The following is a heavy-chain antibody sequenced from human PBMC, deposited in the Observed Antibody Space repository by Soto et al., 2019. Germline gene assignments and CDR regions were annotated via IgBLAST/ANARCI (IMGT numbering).Heavy chain of an antibody. CDR1: GFTCSSYD. Sequence: EVQLVESGGGLVQPGGSLRLSCAASGFTCSSYDMHWVRQATGKGLEWVSAIGTAGDTYYPGSVKGRFTISRENAKNSLYLQMNSLRAGDTAVYYCARAGCSGGSCYTAWFDPWGQGTLVTVSS. CDR2: IGTAGDT. D-gene: IGHD2-15*01. J-gene: IGHJ5*02. V-gene: IGHV3-13*01. CDR3: ARAGCSGGSCYTAWFDP.